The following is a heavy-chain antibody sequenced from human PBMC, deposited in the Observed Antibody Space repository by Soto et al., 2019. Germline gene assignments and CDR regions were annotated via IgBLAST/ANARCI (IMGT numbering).Heavy chain of an antibody. CDR2: IPRDGRSE. Sequence: PGGSLALSCAASGFTFSTFALHWVRQAPGEGLESVTLIPRDGRSEKYGDSIKGRFTITRYNYKKTLSMKMDSLRLDDTGVYYCARDGLPDDLRSVGYWFDPCGQGHQVPV. CDR3: ARDGLPDDLRSVGYWFDP. V-gene: IGHV3-30-3*01. CDR1: GFTFSTFA. J-gene: IGHJ5*02. D-gene: IGHD3-3*01.